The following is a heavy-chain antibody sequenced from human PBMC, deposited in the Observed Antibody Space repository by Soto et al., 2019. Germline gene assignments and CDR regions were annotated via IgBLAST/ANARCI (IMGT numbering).Heavy chain of an antibody. V-gene: IGHV3-74*01. CDR3: ARGAFHNYYVDY. CDR2: IKGDESTT. CDR1: GFTFSTYW. J-gene: IGHJ4*02. D-gene: IGHD3-16*01. Sequence: EVQLVESGGDSVQPGGSLRLSCAASGFTFSTYWMHWVRQAPGEGLLWVSRIKGDESTTSSADSVKGRFTISRDNAKNTVYLHINSLRADDTAVYYCARGAFHNYYVDYWGKGTLVTVSS.